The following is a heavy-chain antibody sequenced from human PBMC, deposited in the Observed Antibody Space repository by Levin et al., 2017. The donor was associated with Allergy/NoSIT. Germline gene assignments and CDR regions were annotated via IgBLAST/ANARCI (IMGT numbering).Heavy chain of an antibody. Sequence: PSETLSLTCTFSGDSSGDSYWTWIRQPPGKGLEWIGYMYSGGSTNWNPSLKSRITMSVDTPNNQFSLKLTSVTAADTALYYCARGSLDCSATSCYDAFDVWGRGTMV. D-gene: IGHD2-2*01. V-gene: IGHV4-59*01. CDR3: ARGSLDCSATSCYDAFDV. CDR2: MYSGGST. J-gene: IGHJ3*01. CDR1: GDSSGDSY.